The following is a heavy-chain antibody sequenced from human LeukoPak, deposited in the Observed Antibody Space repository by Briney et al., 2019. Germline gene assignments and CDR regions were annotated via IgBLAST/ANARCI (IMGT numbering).Heavy chain of an antibody. CDR1: GLTFSSYA. CDR2: ISYDGSNK. J-gene: IGHJ4*02. Sequence: GRSLRLSCAASGLTFSSYAMHWVRQPPGKGLEWVAVISYDGSNKYYADSVKGRFTISRDNSKNTLYLQMNSLRAEDTAVYYCARGGYGSGSYLDYWGQGTLVTVSS. D-gene: IGHD3-10*01. CDR3: ARGGYGSGSYLDY. V-gene: IGHV3-30-3*01.